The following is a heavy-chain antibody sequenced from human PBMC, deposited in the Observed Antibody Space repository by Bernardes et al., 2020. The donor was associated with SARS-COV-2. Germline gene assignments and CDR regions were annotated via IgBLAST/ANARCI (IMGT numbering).Heavy chain of an antibody. V-gene: IGHV4-59*08. CDR3: ARHRVVVVPAATGYYYYYYMDV. Sequence: SETPSLTCTVSGGSISSYYWSWIRQPPGKGLEWIGYIYYSGSTNYNPSLKSRVTISVDTSKNQFSLKLSSVTAADTAVYYCARHRVVVVPAATGYYYYYYMDVWGKGTTVTVSS. D-gene: IGHD2-2*01. CDR2: IYYSGST. J-gene: IGHJ6*03. CDR1: GGSISSYY.